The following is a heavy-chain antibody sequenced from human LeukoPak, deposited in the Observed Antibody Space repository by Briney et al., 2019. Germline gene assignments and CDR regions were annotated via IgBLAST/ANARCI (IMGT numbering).Heavy chain of an antibody. CDR1: GGTFSSYA. CDR2: IIPILGIA. V-gene: IGHV1-69*04. Sequence: SVKVSCKASGGTFSSYAISWVRQAPGQGLEWMGRIIPILGIANYAQKFQGRVTMTEDTSTDTAYMELSSLRSEDTAVYYCATTHYDFWSGYNYWGQGTLVTVSS. CDR3: ATTHYDFWSGYNY. D-gene: IGHD3-3*01. J-gene: IGHJ4*02.